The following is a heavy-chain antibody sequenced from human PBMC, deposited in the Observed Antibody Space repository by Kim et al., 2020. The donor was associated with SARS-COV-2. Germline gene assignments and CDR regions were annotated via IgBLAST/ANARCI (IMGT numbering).Heavy chain of an antibody. D-gene: IGHD6-19*01. J-gene: IGHJ4*02. Sequence: GGSLRLSCATSGFTFSNAWMSWVRQAPGKGLEWVARIQTKTDGVTTDYAAPVKGRFTISRDDSKSTLYLQMNTLKTADTAVYYCTTDKSGCLLHPFDCWGQGTLVTVSS. V-gene: IGHV3-15*01. CDR2: IQTKTDGVTT. CDR1: GFTFSNAW. CDR3: TTDKSGCLLHPFDC.